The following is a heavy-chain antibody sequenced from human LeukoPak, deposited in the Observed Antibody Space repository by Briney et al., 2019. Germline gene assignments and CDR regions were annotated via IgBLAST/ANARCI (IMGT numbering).Heavy chain of an antibody. J-gene: IGHJ3*02. V-gene: IGHV3-53*01. CDR2: IYSGGST. Sequence: AGGSLRLSCAASGFTVSSNYMSWVRQAPGKGLEWVSVIYSGGSTYYADSVKGRFTISRDNSKNTLYLQMNSLRAEDTAVYYCARARRDGYIDDAFDIWGQGTMVTVSS. CDR1: GFTVSSNY. D-gene: IGHD5-24*01. CDR3: ARARRDGYIDDAFDI.